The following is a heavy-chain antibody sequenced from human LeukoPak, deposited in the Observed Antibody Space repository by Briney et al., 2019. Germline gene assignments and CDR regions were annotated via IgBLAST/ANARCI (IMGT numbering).Heavy chain of an antibody. CDR3: ARHSPVGIYYFDY. V-gene: IGHV4-39*01. Sequence: SKTLSLTCTVSGGSISSNSYYWGWIRQPPGKGLEWIGSIYYSGSTYYNPSLKSRVTISVDTSKNQFSLKLSSVTAADTAVYYCARHSPVGIYYFDYWGQGTLVTVSS. CDR1: GGSISSNSYY. J-gene: IGHJ4*02. CDR2: IYYSGST. D-gene: IGHD1-26*01.